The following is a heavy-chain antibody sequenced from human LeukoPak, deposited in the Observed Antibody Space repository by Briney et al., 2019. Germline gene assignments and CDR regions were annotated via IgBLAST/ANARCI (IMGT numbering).Heavy chain of an antibody. D-gene: IGHD2-15*01. CDR1: RGSITSNTW. Sequence: SETLSLTCAVSRGSITSNTWWSWVRQPPGKGLEWIGEIYRSGSTHYNPSLKNRVTISVDKAKNQFSLKLTSVTAADTAVYYCARDPGYCSGGSCSDYYFDYWGQGTLVTVSS. J-gene: IGHJ4*02. CDR3: ARDPGYCSGGSCSDYYFDY. V-gene: IGHV4-4*02. CDR2: IYRSGST.